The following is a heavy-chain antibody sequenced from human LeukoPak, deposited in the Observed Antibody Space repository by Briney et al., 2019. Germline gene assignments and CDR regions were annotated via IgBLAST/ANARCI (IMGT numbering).Heavy chain of an antibody. CDR1: GFTFSSYG. D-gene: IGHD5-24*01. CDR2: IGGSGTST. Sequence: GGSLRLSCAASGFTFSSYGMSWVRQAPGKGLEWVSAIGGSGTSTYYADSVEGRFTISRDNSKNTLYLQMNSLRVEDTAVYYCAKLELATIFWGQGTLVTVSS. J-gene: IGHJ4*02. V-gene: IGHV3-23*01. CDR3: AKLELATIF.